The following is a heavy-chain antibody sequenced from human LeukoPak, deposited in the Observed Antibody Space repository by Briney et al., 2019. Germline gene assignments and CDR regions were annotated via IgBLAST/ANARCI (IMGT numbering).Heavy chain of an antibody. V-gene: IGHV3-11*04. CDR3: ARDREGDSSGWFDAFDI. CDR2: ITNTGNSM. Sequence: GGSLRLSCAASGFTFSDSYMTWIRQAPGKGLEGVSYITNTGNSMEYVDSVKGRFTTSRDNSKHSLYLQMNSLRAEDMAVYYCARDREGDSSGWFDAFDIWGQGTMVTVSS. D-gene: IGHD6-19*01. J-gene: IGHJ3*02. CDR1: GFTFSDSY.